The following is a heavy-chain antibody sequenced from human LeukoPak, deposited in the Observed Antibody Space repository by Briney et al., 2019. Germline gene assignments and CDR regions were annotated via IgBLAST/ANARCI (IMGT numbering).Heavy chain of an antibody. D-gene: IGHD4-17*01. J-gene: IGHJ6*02. Sequence: GGSLRLSCVAPGFTFSSYAMHWVRQAPGKGLEWVAVIEFDGSNALYADSVKGRFTISRDISKSTLYLEMNSLKAEDSAIYYCSRGRYGDYSRSGYYYGMDVWGQGTTVTVSS. CDR3: SRGRYGDYSRSGYYYGMDV. V-gene: IGHV3-30-3*01. CDR2: IEFDGSNA. CDR1: GFTFSSYA.